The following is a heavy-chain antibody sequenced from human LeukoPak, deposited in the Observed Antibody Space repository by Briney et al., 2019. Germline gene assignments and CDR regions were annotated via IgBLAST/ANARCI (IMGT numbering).Heavy chain of an antibody. CDR3: ARDGVGARRSQFDY. CDR1: GYTFTVYY. V-gene: IGHV1-2*02. D-gene: IGHD1-26*01. Sequence: GASVTVSFTASGYTFTVYYMHWVRQAPGQGRGWMGWINPNSGGTNYAQKFQGRVTMTRDTSISTAYMELSRLRSDDTAVYYCARDGVGARRSQFDYWGQGTLVTVSS. J-gene: IGHJ4*02. CDR2: INPNSGGT.